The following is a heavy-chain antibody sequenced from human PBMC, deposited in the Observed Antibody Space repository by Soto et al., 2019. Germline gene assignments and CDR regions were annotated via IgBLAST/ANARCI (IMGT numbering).Heavy chain of an antibody. CDR1: VYSFTSYW. D-gene: IGHD3-22*01. CDR3: ASRLYYYDSSGYPDSDAFDI. V-gene: IGHV5-51*01. Sequence: GESLKISCKGSVYSFTSYWIGWVRQMPGKGLEWMGIIYPGDSDTRYSPSFQGQVTISADKSISTAYLQWSSLKASDTAMYYCASRLYYYDSSGYPDSDAFDIWGQGTMVTVSS. CDR2: IYPGDSDT. J-gene: IGHJ3*02.